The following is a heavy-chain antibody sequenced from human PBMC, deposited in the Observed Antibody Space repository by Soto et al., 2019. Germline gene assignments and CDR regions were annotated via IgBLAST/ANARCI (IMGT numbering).Heavy chain of an antibody. CDR3: AKDEDRYSGYAN. D-gene: IGHD5-12*01. CDR2: ISGSGGST. Sequence: GGSLRLSCAASGFTFSSYAMSWVRQAPGKGLEWVSAISGSGGSTYYADSVKGRFTISRDNSKNTLYLQMNSLGAEDTAVYYCAKDEDRYSGYANWGQGTLVSVSS. CDR1: GFTFSSYA. J-gene: IGHJ4*02. V-gene: IGHV3-23*01.